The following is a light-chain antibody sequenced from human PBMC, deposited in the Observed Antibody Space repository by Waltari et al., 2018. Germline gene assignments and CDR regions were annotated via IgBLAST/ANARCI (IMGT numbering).Light chain of an antibody. CDR1: QSVTRAL. J-gene: IGKJ1*01. V-gene: IGKV3-20*01. CDR2: GAS. CDR3: QHYVRLPAT. Sequence: EILLTQSPGTLSLSPGERATLSCRASQSVTRALAWYQQKPGLAPRLLIYGASNRATGIPDRFSGSGSGTDFSLTISRLEPEDFAVYYCQHYVRLPATFGQGTKVEIK.